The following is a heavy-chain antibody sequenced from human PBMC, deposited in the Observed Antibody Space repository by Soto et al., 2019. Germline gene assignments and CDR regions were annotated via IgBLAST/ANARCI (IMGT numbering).Heavy chain of an antibody. J-gene: IGHJ4*02. CDR3: AKGGPDAFCGGGRCYFES. CDR2: ITWNGKIT. CDR1: GFTFDDFA. D-gene: IGHD2-21*01. V-gene: IGHV3-9*01. Sequence: EVHLVDSGGGLAQPGRSLRLSCAASGFTFDDFAMHWVRRVPGKGLEWVSSITWNGKITGNVDSVKGRFIISRDNAKNSLYLQMNSLRREDTALYYCAKGGPDAFCGGGRCYFESWGQGTQVTVSS.